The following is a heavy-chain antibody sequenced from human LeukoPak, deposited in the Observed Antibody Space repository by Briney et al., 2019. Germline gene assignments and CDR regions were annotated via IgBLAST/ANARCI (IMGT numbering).Heavy chain of an antibody. V-gene: IGHV3-23*01. D-gene: IGHD6-6*01. J-gene: IGHJ3*02. CDR2: ISGTGGNT. CDR3: ARDLPGRHDGAFDI. CDR1: GFTFSSYA. Sequence: PGGSLRLSCAASGFTFSSYAMSWVRQAPGKGLEWVSIISGTGGNTYYADSVKGRFTISRDNAKNSLYLQMNSLRAEDTAVYYCARDLPGRHDGAFDIWGQGTMVTVSS.